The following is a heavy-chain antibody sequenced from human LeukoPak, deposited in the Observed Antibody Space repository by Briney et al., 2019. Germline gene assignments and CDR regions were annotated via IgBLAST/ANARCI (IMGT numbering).Heavy chain of an antibody. CDR1: GGSISNYY. D-gene: IGHD6-25*01. CDR2: IYYSGTT. J-gene: IGHJ3*02. V-gene: IGHV4-59*01. CDR3: ASARLGSGLEGAFDI. Sequence: SETLSLTCTVSGGSISNYYWSWIRQPPGKGLECMGHIYYSGTTNYNPSLKSRVTISVDTSKNQFSLKLSSVTAADTAVYYCASARLGSGLEGAFDIWGQGTMVTVSS.